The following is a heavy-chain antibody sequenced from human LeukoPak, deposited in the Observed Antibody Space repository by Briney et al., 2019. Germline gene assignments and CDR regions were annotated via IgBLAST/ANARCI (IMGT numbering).Heavy chain of an antibody. J-gene: IGHJ4*02. CDR3: GRAGGGYYYGAGGYYSVPFDY. D-gene: IGHD3-10*01. CDR2: MFYSGST. V-gene: IGHV4-31*03. Sequence: SETLSLTCTVSGGSINSGAYYWNWIRQRPGRGLEWIGYMFYSGSTYYNPSLKTRVIISLDTSKNQFSLKLSSVTAADTAVYYCGRAGGGYYYGAGGYYSVPFDYWGQGTLVTVSS. CDR1: GGSINSGAYY.